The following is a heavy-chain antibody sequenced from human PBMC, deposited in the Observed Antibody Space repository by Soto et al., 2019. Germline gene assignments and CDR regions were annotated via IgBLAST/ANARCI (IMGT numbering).Heavy chain of an antibody. Sequence: GSLRLSCGASGFTFSNYAMSLVRQAPGKGLEWVSGIGSSGGTTHLADSVKGRFTISRDNSKNTLYLQMNSLRVEDTAVYYCGKDPNGDYIGAFDIWGQGTMVTVSS. CDR1: GFTFSNYA. J-gene: IGHJ3*02. V-gene: IGHV3-23*01. CDR3: GKDPNGDYIGAFDI. CDR2: IGSSGGTT. D-gene: IGHD4-17*01.